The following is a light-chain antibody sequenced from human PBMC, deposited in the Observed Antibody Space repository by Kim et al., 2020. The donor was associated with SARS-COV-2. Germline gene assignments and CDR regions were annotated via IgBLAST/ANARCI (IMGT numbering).Light chain of an antibody. Sequence: AVGQTARISCGGNDIGSKNEHGYQQKPGQGPVLVIYGDSNRPSGIPERFSGSNSGNTATLTISRTQAGDEADYYCQVWDSSTAHYVFGTGTKVTVL. CDR3: QVWDSSTAHYV. CDR2: GDS. J-gene: IGLJ1*01. CDR1: DIGSKN. V-gene: IGLV3-9*01.